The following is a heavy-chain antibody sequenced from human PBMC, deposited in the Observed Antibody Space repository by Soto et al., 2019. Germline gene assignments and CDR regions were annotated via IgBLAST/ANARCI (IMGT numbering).Heavy chain of an antibody. CDR3: ARGRYGDS. Sequence: QGHLVQSGAEVKKPGASVKVSCKGSGYDFTTYGITWVRQAPGQGLEWMAWISAHNGNTDYAQKLQGRVTVTRDTSTSTAYMELRSLRSDDTAMYYCARGRYGDSWGQGALVTVSS. J-gene: IGHJ4*02. CDR1: GYDFTTYG. CDR2: ISAHNGNT. D-gene: IGHD1-1*01. V-gene: IGHV1-18*01.